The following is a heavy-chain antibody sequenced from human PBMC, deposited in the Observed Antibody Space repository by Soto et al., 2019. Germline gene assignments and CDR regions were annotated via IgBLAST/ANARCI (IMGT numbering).Heavy chain of an antibody. CDR3: ARVSSIAARRSYDS. V-gene: IGHV1-8*01. D-gene: IGHD6-6*01. CDR1: GYTFTIHD. Sequence: AASVKVSCKASGYTFTIHDIHWVRRAPGQGLEWMAGLNPHSGKAAYAQRFQGRLTMTGNASTSTAYMELSGLRSEDTAMYYCARVSSIAARRSYDSWGQGTLVTAPQ. J-gene: IGHJ4*02. CDR2: LNPHSGKA.